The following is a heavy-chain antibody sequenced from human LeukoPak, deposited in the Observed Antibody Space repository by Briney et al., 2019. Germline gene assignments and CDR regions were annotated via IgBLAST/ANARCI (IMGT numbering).Heavy chain of an antibody. CDR1: GFTFSSYA. CDR3: AKSAVVPAAMAYFDY. CDR2: ISVSGGST. V-gene: IGHV3-23*01. J-gene: IGHJ4*02. D-gene: IGHD2-2*01. Sequence: GGSLRLSSAASGFTFSSYAMSWVRQAPGKGLEWVSAISVSGGSTYYADSVQGRFTISRDNSKNTLYLQMNSLRAEDTAVYYCAKSAVVPAAMAYFDYWGQGTLVTVSS.